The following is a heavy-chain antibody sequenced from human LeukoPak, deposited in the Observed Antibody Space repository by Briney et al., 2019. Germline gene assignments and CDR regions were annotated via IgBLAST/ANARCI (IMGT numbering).Heavy chain of an antibody. Sequence: VASVMVSCKASGGTFSSYAISWVRQAPGQGLEWMGGIIPIFGTANYAQKFQGRVTITADESTSAAYMELSSLRSEDTAVYYCARGELPYYYDSSGYYALNYWGQGTLVTVSS. CDR1: GGTFSSYA. D-gene: IGHD3-22*01. J-gene: IGHJ4*02. V-gene: IGHV1-69*13. CDR2: IIPIFGTA. CDR3: ARGELPYYYDSSGYYALNY.